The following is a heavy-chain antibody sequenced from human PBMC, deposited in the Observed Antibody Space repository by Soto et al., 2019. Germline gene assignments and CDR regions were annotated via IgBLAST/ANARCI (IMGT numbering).Heavy chain of an antibody. Sequence: PGGSLRLSCAASGFTFSSYAMSWVRQAPGKGLEWVSAISGSGGSTYYADSVKGRFTISRDNSKNTLYLQMNSLRAEDTAVYYCAKDAGPHLMITFGGVIAYYFDYWGQGTLVTVSS. CDR3: AKDAGPHLMITFGGVIAYYFDY. CDR1: GFTFSSYA. J-gene: IGHJ4*02. V-gene: IGHV3-23*01. CDR2: ISGSGGST. D-gene: IGHD3-16*02.